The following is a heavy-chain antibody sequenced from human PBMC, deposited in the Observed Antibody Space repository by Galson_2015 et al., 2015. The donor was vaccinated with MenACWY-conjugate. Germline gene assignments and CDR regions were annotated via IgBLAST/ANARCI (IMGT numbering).Heavy chain of an antibody. J-gene: IGHJ6*02. CDR3: ARDLPEMATITLNAGGMDV. V-gene: IGHV1-69*13. D-gene: IGHD5-24*01. Sequence: SVKVSCKASGGTFSSYAISWVRQAPGQGLEWMGGIIPIFGTANYAQKFQGRVTITADESTSTAYMELSSLRSEDTAVYYCARDLPEMATITLNAGGMDVWGQGTTVTVSS. CDR1: GGTFSSYA. CDR2: IIPIFGTA.